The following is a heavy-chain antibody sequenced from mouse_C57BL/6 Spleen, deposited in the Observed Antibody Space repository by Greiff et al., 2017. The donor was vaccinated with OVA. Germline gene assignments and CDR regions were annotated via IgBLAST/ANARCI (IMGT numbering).Heavy chain of an antibody. Sequence: QVQLQQPGAELVKPGASVKMSCKASGYTFTSYWITWVKHRPGQGLEWIGDIYPGSGSTNYNEKFKSKATLTVDTSSSTAYMQLSSLTSEDSAVYYCARTAFYYGSSHWYFDVWGTGTTVTVSS. CDR1: GYTFTSYW. J-gene: IGHJ1*03. CDR2: IYPGSGST. D-gene: IGHD1-1*01. CDR3: ARTAFYYGSSHWYFDV. V-gene: IGHV1-55*01.